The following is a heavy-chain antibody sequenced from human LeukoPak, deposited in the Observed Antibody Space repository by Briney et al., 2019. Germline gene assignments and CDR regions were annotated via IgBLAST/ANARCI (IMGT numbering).Heavy chain of an antibody. CDR3: ARQYCSSTSCRPFDY. Sequence: SQTLSLTCAVSGGSISSGGYYWSWIRQHPGKGLEWIGYIYYSGSTYYNPSLKSRVTISVDTSKNQFSLKLSSVTAADTAVYYCARQYCSSTSCRPFDYWGQGTLVTVSS. CDR1: GGSISSGGYY. J-gene: IGHJ4*02. D-gene: IGHD2-2*01. CDR2: IYYSGST. V-gene: IGHV4-31*11.